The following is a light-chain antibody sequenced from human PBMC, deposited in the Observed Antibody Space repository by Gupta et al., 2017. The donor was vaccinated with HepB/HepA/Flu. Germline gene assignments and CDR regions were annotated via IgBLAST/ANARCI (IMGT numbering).Light chain of an antibody. CDR3: QSYDSSNQGV. CDR1: SGSIASNY. V-gene: IGLV6-57*02. CDR2: EDN. J-gene: IGLJ3*02. Sequence: NFMLTQPHSVSESPVKTVTISCTGRSGSIASNYVQWYQQRPGSAPTTVIYEDNQRPSGVPDRFSGPIDSSSNSASLTIAGLKTEDEADYYCQSYDSSNQGVFGGGTKLTVL.